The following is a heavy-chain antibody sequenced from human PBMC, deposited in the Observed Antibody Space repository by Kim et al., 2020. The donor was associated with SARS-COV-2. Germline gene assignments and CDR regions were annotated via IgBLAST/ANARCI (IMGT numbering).Heavy chain of an antibody. CDR2: ISSIDSRA. CDR3: AKEARERMVVAANLDT. CDR1: GFTFSNYA. Sequence: GGSLRLSCAASGFTFSNYAMSWVRQAPGKGLEWVSSISSIDSRAYYADSVKGRFTISRDNSKNTLSLQMDSLRADDAAIYYCAKEARERMVVAANLDTWGQGTRVGVSS. J-gene: IGHJ5*02. D-gene: IGHD2-15*01. V-gene: IGHV3-23*01.